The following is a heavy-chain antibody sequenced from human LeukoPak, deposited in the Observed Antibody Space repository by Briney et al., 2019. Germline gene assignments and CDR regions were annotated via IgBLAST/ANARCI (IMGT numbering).Heavy chain of an antibody. J-gene: IGHJ4*02. CDR3: ATDVGQLWSPDN. Sequence: PGGSLRLSCAVSGFTFSDYYMSWIRQAPGKGLEWVSYISGSGNTIYYADSVKGRFTISRDNAKNSVYLHMNRLRADDTAVYYCATDVGQLWSPDNWGQGTLVTVSS. CDR2: ISGSGNTI. CDR1: GFTFSDYY. D-gene: IGHD5-18*01. V-gene: IGHV3-11*01.